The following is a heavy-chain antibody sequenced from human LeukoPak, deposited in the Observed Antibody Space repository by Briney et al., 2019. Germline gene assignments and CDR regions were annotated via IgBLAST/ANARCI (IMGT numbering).Heavy chain of an antibody. Sequence: SETLSLTCTVSGGSVSSDSYYWSWIRQPPGTRLEWIGYVYNSGTTNYNPSFKSRVTMSVDTSKNQFSLKLSSVTAADTAVYYCARGAVVNGLDVWGQGTTVTVSS. CDR3: ARGAVVNGLDV. CDR2: VYNSGTT. CDR1: GGSVSSDSYY. V-gene: IGHV4-61*01. J-gene: IGHJ6*02. D-gene: IGHD5-18*01.